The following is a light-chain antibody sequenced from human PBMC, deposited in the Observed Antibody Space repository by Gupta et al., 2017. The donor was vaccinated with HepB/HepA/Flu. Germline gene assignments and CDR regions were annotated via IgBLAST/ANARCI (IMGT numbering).Light chain of an antibody. J-gene: IGLJ1*01. V-gene: IGLV2-18*02. Sequence: QSALTQPPYVSGSPGQSVTISCTGTSSDIGSYTRVSWYQQSPGTAPKLIIYEVDNRPSGVPDRFSGSKSGNTASLTISGLQTEDEADYYCSSYTTSNTYVFGIGTKVTVL. CDR3: SSYTTSNTYV. CDR2: EVD. CDR1: SSDIGSYTR.